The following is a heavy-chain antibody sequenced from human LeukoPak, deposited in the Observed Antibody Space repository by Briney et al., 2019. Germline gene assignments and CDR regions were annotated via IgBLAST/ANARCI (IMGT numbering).Heavy chain of an antibody. CDR1: GFTFSSYG. J-gene: IGHJ4*02. V-gene: IGHV3-30*03. CDR3: ARLREIPVFGVVTKSTSYFDY. CDR2: ISYDGSNR. Sequence: GGSLRLSCAASGFTFSSYGMHWVRQAPGKGLEWVAVISYDGSNRYYADSVKGRFTISRDNSKYTLYLQMNSLRAEDTAVYYCARLREIPVFGVVTKSTSYFDYWGQGTLVTVSS. D-gene: IGHD3-3*01.